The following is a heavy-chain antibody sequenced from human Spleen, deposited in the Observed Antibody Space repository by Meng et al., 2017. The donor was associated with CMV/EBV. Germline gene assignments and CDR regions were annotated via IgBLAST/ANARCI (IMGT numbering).Heavy chain of an antibody. J-gene: IGHJ6*02. CDR1: GFTFSSYE. CDR2: ISSSGSTI. Sequence: GESLKISCAASGFTFSSYEMNWVRQAPGKGLEWVSYISSSGSTIYYADSVKGRFTISRDTSKNTLDLQMNSLRVEDTAVYFCARVPLFGSGSYRYYQYYYGMDVWGRGTTVTVSS. CDR3: ARVPLFGSGSYRYYQYYYGMDV. V-gene: IGHV3-48*03. D-gene: IGHD3-10*01.